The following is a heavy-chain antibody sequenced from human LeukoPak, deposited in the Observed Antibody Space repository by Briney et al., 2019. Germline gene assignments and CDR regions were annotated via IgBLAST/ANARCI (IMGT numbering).Heavy chain of an antibody. CDR3: AREDTGDAFDI. D-gene: IGHD5-18*01. CDR2: IYSGGST. Sequence: GGSLRLSCAASGFTFSSYSMNWVRQAPGKGLEWVSVIYSGGSTYYADSVKGRFTISRDNSKNTLYLQMNSLRAEDTAVYYCAREDTGDAFDIWGQGTMVTVSS. V-gene: IGHV3-53*01. CDR1: GFTFSSYS. J-gene: IGHJ3*02.